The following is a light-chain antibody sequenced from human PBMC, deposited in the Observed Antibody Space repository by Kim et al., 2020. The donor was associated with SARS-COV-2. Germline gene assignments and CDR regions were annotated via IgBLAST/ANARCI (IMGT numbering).Light chain of an antibody. J-gene: IGKJ2*01. CDR1: QSVSSY. V-gene: IGKV3-11*01. CDR2: DAS. CDR3: QQRSNWPPYT. Sequence: LSPGERATLSCRASQSVSSYLAWYQQKPSQAPRLLIYDASNRATGIPARFSGSGSGTDFTLTISSLEPEDFAVYYCQQRSNWPPYTFGQGTKLEI.